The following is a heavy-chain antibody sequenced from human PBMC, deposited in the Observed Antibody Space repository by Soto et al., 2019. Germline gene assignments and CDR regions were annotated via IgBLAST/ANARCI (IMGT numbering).Heavy chain of an antibody. CDR2: IIPIFGTA. Sequence: AAVKLCCKASGGTFSSYAISWVRQAPGQGLEWMGGIIPIFGTANYAQKFQGRVTITADESTSTAYMELSSLRSEDTAVYYCARGLRYCTNGVCYPPSYYYYGMDVWG. CDR3: ARGLRYCTNGVCYPPSYYYYGMDV. J-gene: IGHJ6*02. D-gene: IGHD2-8*01. CDR1: GGTFSSYA. V-gene: IGHV1-69*13.